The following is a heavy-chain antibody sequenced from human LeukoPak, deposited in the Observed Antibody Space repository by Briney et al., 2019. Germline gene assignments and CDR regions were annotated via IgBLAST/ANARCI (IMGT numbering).Heavy chain of an antibody. CDR3: AKNPRSYDSSGYDYPDP. CDR1: GFTFSSYG. V-gene: IGHV3-33*06. Sequence: GGSLRLSCAASGFTFSSYGMHWVRQAPGKGLEGVAVIWYDGSNKYYADSVKGRFTISRDNSKNTLYLQMNNLRAEDTAVYSCAKNPRSYDSSGYDYPDPWGQGTLVTVSS. CDR2: IWYDGSNK. J-gene: IGHJ5*02. D-gene: IGHD3-22*01.